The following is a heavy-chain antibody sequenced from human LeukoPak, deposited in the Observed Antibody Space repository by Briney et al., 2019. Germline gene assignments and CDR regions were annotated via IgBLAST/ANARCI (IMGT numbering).Heavy chain of an antibody. D-gene: IGHD3-10*01. CDR1: GYTFTSNY. V-gene: IGHV1-2*02. J-gene: IGHJ4*02. CDR3: VRIYRGPDY. CDR2: INPNNDDT. Sequence: ASVKVSCKAFGYTFTSNYMHWVRQAPGQGLEWMGWINPNNDDTNYAEKFQGRVTMTTDTSISTVYMELTRLRSDDTAMYYCVRIYRGPDYWGQGTLVTVSS.